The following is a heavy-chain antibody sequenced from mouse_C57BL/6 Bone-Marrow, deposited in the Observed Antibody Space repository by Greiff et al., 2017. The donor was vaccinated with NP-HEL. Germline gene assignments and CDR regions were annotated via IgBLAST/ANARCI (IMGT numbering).Heavy chain of an antibody. J-gene: IGHJ3*01. CDR2: ISSGGSYT. V-gene: IGHV5-6*01. CDR1: GFNFSSYG. CDR3: ASQLLGFAY. D-gene: IGHD2-1*01. Sequence: EVKLMESGGDLVKPGGSLKLSCAASGFNFSSYGMSWVRQTPDKRLEWVATISSGGSYTYYPDSVKGRFTISRDNAKNTLYLQMSSLKSEDTAMYYCASQLLGFAYWGQGTLVTVSA.